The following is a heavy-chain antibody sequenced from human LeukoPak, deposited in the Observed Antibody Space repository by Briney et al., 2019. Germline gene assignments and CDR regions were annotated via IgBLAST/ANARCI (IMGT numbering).Heavy chain of an antibody. CDR1: GGTFSSYA. CDR3: ARDGIRGIAAAGTTWFDP. J-gene: IGHJ5*02. CDR2: IIPIFGTA. D-gene: IGHD6-13*01. V-gene: IGHV1-69*13. Sequence: GASVKVSCKASGGTFSSYAISWVRQAPGQGLEWMGGIIPIFGTANYAQKFQGRVTITADESTSTAYMELSSPRSEDTAVYYCARDGIRGIAAAGTTWFDPWGQGTLVTVSS.